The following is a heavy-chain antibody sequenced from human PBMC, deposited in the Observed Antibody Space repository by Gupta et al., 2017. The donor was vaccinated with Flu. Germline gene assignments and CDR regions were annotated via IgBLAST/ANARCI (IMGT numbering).Heavy chain of an antibody. Sequence: QVQLVESGGGVVQPGRSLRLSCAASGFTFSNYGMHWVRQAPGKGLEWVAVIWYDSSEKYYADSVKGRFTISRDNSRNTLYLQMNSLRAEDTAVYYCARAARMDTTPLDFWGQGTLVTVSS. J-gene: IGHJ4*02. CDR2: IWYDSSEK. D-gene: IGHD5-24*01. CDR3: ARAARMDTTPLDF. CDR1: GFTFSNYG. V-gene: IGHV3-33*01.